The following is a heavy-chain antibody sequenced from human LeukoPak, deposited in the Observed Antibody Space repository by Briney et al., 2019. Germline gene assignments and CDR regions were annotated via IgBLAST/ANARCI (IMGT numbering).Heavy chain of an antibody. CDR3: AREDRDYVGY. CDR2: IYYSGST. J-gene: IGHJ4*02. D-gene: IGHD3-16*02. V-gene: IGHV4-31*03. CDR1: GGSISSGDYY. Sequence: SQTLSLTCTVSGGSISSGDYYWSWIRQHPGQGLERIGYIYYSGSTYYNPSLKSRVTIPVDTSKNQFSLKLSSVTAADTAVYYCAREDRDYVGYWGQGTLVTVSS.